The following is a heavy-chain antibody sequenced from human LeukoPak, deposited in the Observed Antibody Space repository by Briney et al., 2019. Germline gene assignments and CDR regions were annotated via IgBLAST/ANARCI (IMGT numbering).Heavy chain of an antibody. CDR2: IIPIFGTA. V-gene: IGHV1-69*13. CDR1: GGTFSSYA. CDR3: ARGDNYYGSGRYYFDY. Sequence: ASVKVSCKASGGTFSSYAISWVRQAPGQGLEWMGGIIPIFGTANYAQKFQGRVTITADESTSTAYMELSSLRSEDTAVYYCARGDNYYGSGRYYFDYWGQGTLVTVSS. D-gene: IGHD3-10*01. J-gene: IGHJ4*02.